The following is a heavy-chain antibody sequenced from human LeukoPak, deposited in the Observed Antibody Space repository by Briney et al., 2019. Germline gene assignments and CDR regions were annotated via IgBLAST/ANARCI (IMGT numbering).Heavy chain of an antibody. CDR3: ARDTRRYYYDSSGSWAYFDY. CDR1: GYTFTNYG. CDR2: ISPYNGNT. V-gene: IGHV1-18*01. Sequence: ASVKVSCKASGYTFTNYGISWVRQAPGQGLEWMGWISPYNGNTHYAEKVQGRLTMTTDASTNTAYMELQSLRSDETAVYYCARDTRRYYYDSSGSWAYFDYWGQGTLVTVSS. J-gene: IGHJ4*02. D-gene: IGHD3-22*01.